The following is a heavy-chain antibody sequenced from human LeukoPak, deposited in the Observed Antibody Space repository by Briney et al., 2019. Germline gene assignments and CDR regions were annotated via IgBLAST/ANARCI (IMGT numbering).Heavy chain of an antibody. CDR3: ARLITYYYGSGSWYYCYYMDV. CDR1: GGSISSYY. V-gene: IGHV4-59*12. D-gene: IGHD3-10*01. Sequence: SETLSLTCTVSGGSISSYYWSWIRQPPGKGLEWIGSIYYSGSTYYNPSLKSRVTISVDTSKNQFSLKLSSVTAADTAVYYCARLITYYYGSGSWYYCYYMDVWGKGTTVTVSS. CDR2: IYYSGST. J-gene: IGHJ6*03.